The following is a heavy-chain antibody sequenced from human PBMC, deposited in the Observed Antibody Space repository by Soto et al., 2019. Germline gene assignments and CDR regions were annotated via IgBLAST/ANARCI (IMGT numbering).Heavy chain of an antibody. CDR3: ARGGAMGVDY. J-gene: IGHJ4*02. D-gene: IGHD1-26*01. CDR2: IYFDGTTT. V-gene: IGHV3-74*01. CDR1: GFTFNTHW. Sequence: LRLSCTASGFTFNTHWMHWVRQAPGKGLVWVSRIYFDGTTTNYADSVKGRLTVSRDNAKNTVYLHVNTLRDEDTAVYYCARGGAMGVDYWGQGTLVTVSS.